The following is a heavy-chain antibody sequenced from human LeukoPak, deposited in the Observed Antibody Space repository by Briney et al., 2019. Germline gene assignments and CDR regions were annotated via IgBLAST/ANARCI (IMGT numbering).Heavy chain of an antibody. CDR2: INEPGTEQ. CDR1: GFTFTSSW. V-gene: IGHV3-7*01. D-gene: IGHD1/OR15-1a*01. CDR3: ARDWEHARYN. Sequence: GGSLRLSCAASGFTFTSSWMSWVGKAPGKGLEWVDNINEPGTEQFYADSVKGRFTLSRDNAKNSVHLLMSSLRVEDTAVYYCARDWEHARYNWGQGTLVIVSP. J-gene: IGHJ4*02.